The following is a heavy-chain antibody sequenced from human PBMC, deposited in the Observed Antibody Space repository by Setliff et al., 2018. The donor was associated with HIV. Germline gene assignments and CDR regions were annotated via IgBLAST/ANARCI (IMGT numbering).Heavy chain of an antibody. V-gene: IGHV5-51*01. D-gene: IGHD1-7*01. CDR3: ARHPNPYGTTWYFFDF. CDR2: IYPDDSDT. J-gene: IGHJ4*02. Sequence: PGESLKISCKGSRYSFASYWIGWVRQMPGKGLEWMGVIYPDDSDTRYSPSFQGQVTISADKSINTAYLQWSGLKASDTAMYYCARHPNPYGTTWYFFDFWGQGTLVTVSS. CDR1: RYSFASYW.